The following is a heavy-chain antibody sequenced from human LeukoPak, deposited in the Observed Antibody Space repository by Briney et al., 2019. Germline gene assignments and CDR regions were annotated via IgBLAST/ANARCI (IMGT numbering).Heavy chain of an antibody. CDR2: IYYSGST. Sequence: PSETLSLTCTVSGGSISSYYWSWIRQPPGKGLEWIGYIYYSGSTNYNPSLKSRVTISVDTSKNQFSLKLSSVTAADTAVYYCARVNHRRLVVPAAIGYWGQGTLVTVSS. D-gene: IGHD2-2*01. CDR3: ARVNHRRLVVPAAIGY. J-gene: IGHJ4*02. V-gene: IGHV4-59*01. CDR1: GGSISSYY.